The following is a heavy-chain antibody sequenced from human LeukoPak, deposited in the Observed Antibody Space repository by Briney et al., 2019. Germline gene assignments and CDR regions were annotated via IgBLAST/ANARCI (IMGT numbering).Heavy chain of an antibody. J-gene: IGHJ4*02. D-gene: IGHD6-13*01. CDR2: INHSGST. Sequence: SETLSLTCAVYGGSFSGYYWSWIRQPPGKGLEWIGEINHSGSTNYNPSLNSRVTISVDTSKNQFSLKLSSVTAADTAVYYCARAQQLAVDYWGQGTLVTVSS. CDR1: GGSFSGYY. CDR3: ARAQQLAVDY. V-gene: IGHV4-34*01.